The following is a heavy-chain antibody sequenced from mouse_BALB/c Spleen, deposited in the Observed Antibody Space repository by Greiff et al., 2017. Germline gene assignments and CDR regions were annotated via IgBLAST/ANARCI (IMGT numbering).Heavy chain of an antibody. CDR1: GFSLTSYG. D-gene: IGHD1-3*01. V-gene: IGHV2-2*02. CDR3: ARNQLGPSLKAMDY. Sequence: VQLVESGPGLVQPSQSLSITCTVSGFSLTSYGVHWVRQSPGKGLEWLGVIWSGGSTDYNAAFISRLSISKDNSKSQVFFKMNSLQANDTAIYYCARNQLGPSLKAMDYWGQGTSVTVSS. J-gene: IGHJ4*01. CDR2: IWSGGST.